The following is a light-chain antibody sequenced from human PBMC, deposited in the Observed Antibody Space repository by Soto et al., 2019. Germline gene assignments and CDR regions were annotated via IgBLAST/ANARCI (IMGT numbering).Light chain of an antibody. Sequence: TCGSSTGAVTNGHYTYWFQQKPGQAPRTLIYATTNSNSWKPARFSGSLLGGTAALTLSGAQPEDYYEYYCLLSYNSPHVFRTPTKVTVL. J-gene: IGLJ1*01. V-gene: IGLV7-46*01. CDR1: TGAVTNGHY. CDR3: LLSYNSPHV. CDR2: ATT.